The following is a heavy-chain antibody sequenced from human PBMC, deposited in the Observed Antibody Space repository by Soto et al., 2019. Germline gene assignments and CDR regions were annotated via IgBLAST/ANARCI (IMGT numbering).Heavy chain of an antibody. D-gene: IGHD3-10*01. CDR1: GGSISSSNW. CDR2: IYHSGST. J-gene: IGHJ5*02. Sequence: SETLSLTCAVSGGSISSSNWWSWVRQPPGKGLEWIGEIYHSGSTNYNPSLKSRVTISVHKSKNQFSLKLSSVTAADTAVYYCAAGAGRSLQLGWFDPWGQGTLVTVSS. CDR3: AAGAGRSLQLGWFDP. V-gene: IGHV4-4*02.